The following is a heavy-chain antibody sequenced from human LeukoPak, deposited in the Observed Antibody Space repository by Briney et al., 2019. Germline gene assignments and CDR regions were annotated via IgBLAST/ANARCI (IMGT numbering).Heavy chain of an antibody. V-gene: IGHV4-59*08. J-gene: IGHJ5*02. Sequence: SETLSLTCTVSAGSISSYYWSWIRQPPGKRLEWIGYIYYSGNTKYNPSLKSRVTISLNTSKNHFSLRLSSVTAADTAVYYCAGQPLYYDECTWGQGTLVRVSS. D-gene: IGHD4-17*01. CDR3: AGQPLYYDECT. CDR1: AGSISSYY. CDR2: IYYSGNT.